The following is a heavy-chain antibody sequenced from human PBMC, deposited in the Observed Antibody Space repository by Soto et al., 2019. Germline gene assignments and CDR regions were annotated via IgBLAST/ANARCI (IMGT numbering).Heavy chain of an antibody. CDR2: ISAYNGNT. Sequence: QVQLVQSGAEVKKPGASVKVSCKASGYTFTSYGISWVRQAPGQGLEWMGWISAYNGNTNYAQKLQGRVTMTTDTYTSTAYMELRSLRSDDTAVYYCARDQVDYSNPLYYYGMDVWGQGTTVTVSS. V-gene: IGHV1-18*01. CDR3: ARDQVDYSNPLYYYGMDV. J-gene: IGHJ6*02. CDR1: GYTFTSYG. D-gene: IGHD4-4*01.